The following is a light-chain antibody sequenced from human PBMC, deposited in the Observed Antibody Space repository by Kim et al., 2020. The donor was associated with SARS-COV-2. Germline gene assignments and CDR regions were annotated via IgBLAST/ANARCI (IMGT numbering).Light chain of an antibody. Sequence: PGERATLSCRASERVTGTYLAWYQQKPGQAPRLLISDASSRAAGMPDRFSGYGYGTDFTLTISRLEPGDSAVYYCQQYGDSPKTFGQGTKV. CDR1: ERVTGTY. V-gene: IGKV3-20*01. J-gene: IGKJ1*01. CDR2: DAS. CDR3: QQYGDSPKT.